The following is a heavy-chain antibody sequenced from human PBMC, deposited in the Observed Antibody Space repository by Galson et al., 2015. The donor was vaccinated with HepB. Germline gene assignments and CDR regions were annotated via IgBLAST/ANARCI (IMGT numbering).Heavy chain of an antibody. CDR1: GFTFSSYA. V-gene: IGHV3-23*01. CDR2: ISGSGGST. CDR3: AKGGPNYYDSSGYFEDGSGNAFDI. Sequence: SLRLSCAASGFTFSSYAMSWVRQAPGKGLEWVSAISGSGGSTYYADSVKGRFTISRDNSKNTLYLQMNSLRAEDTAVYYCAKGGPNYYDSSGYFEDGSGNAFDIWGQGTMVTVSS. J-gene: IGHJ3*02. D-gene: IGHD3-22*01.